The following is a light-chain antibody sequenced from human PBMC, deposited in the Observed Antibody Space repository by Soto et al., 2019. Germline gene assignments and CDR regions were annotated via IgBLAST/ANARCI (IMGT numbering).Light chain of an antibody. CDR3: QQYNSYLYT. V-gene: IGKV1-5*03. J-gene: IGKJ2*01. CDR2: KAS. Sequence: DIQMTQSPSTLSASVGDRVTITCRASQSISSWLAWYQQKPGKAPKLLIYKASSLESGVPSRFSGSVSGTEITLTISSLQPDDFATYYCQQYNSYLYTFGQGTKLEIK. CDR1: QSISSW.